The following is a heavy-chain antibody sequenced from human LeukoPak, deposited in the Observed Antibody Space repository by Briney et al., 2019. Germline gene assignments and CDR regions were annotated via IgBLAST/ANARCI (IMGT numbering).Heavy chain of an antibody. D-gene: IGHD7-27*01. V-gene: IGHV4-34*01. Sequence: SETLSLTCAVYGGSFSGYYWSWIRQPPGKGLEWIGEINHSGSTNYNPSLKSRVTISVDTSKNQFSLKLSSVTAADTAVYYCARGRTPGDYYYGMDVWGQGTTVTVSS. CDR3: ARGRTPGDYYYGMDV. CDR2: INHSGST. CDR1: GGSFSGYY. J-gene: IGHJ6*02.